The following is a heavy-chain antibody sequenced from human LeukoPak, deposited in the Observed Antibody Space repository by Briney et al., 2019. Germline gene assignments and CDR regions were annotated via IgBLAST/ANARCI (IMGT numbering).Heavy chain of an antibody. CDR2: IIPIFGTA. J-gene: IGHJ4*02. CDR3: ASLTVRGVISDY. V-gene: IGHV1-69*01. CDR1: GGTFGSYA. D-gene: IGHD3-10*01. Sequence: SVKVSCKASGGTFGSYAISWVRQAPGQGLEWMGGIIPIFGTANYAQKFQGRVTITADESTGTAYMELSSLRSEDTAVYYCASLTVRGVISDYWGQGTLVTVSS.